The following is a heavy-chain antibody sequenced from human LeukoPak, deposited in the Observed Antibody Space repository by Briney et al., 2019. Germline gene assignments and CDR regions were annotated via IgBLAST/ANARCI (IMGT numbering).Heavy chain of an antibody. Sequence: GRSLRLSCAASGFTFDDYAMHWVRQAPGKGLEWVSGISWNSGSIGYADPVKGRFTISRDNAKNSLYLQMNSLRAEDTALYYCAKDIQNDYGDYYFDYWGQGTLVTVSS. CDR3: AKDIQNDYGDYYFDY. CDR1: GFTFDDYA. J-gene: IGHJ4*02. V-gene: IGHV3-9*01. D-gene: IGHD4-17*01. CDR2: ISWNSGSI.